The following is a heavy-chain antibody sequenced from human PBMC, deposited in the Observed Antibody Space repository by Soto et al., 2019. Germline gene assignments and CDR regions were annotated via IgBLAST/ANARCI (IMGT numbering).Heavy chain of an antibody. CDR1: GYTFTSYA. V-gene: IGHV1-3*01. J-gene: IGHJ4*02. Sequence: ASVKVSCKASGYTFTSYAMHWVCQAPGQRLEWMGWINAGKGNTKYSQKFQGRVTITRDTSASTAYMELSSLRSEDTAVYYCARILVVATALDYSGQATLVTVTS. D-gene: IGHD2-21*02. CDR3: ARILVVATALDY. CDR2: INAGKGNT.